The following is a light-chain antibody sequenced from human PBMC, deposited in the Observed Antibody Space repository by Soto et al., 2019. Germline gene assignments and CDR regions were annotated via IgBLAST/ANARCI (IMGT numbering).Light chain of an antibody. Sequence: EIVLTQSPGTLSLSPGERATLSCRASQSVSSTSLAWYQQKPGQAPRLLIFGASSRATGIPDRFSGSGSGTDFTLTISSLEPEDFAVYYCQQRSNWPPLFGQGTKVDIK. CDR3: QQRSNWPPL. J-gene: IGKJ1*01. V-gene: IGKV3D-20*02. CDR1: QSVSSTS. CDR2: GAS.